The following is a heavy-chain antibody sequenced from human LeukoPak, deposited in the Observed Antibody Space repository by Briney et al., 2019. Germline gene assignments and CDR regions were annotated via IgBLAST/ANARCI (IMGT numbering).Heavy chain of an antibody. J-gene: IGHJ4*02. CDR1: GFTFSSYG. D-gene: IGHD4-17*01. V-gene: IGHV3-33*01. Sequence: GGSLRLSCAASGFTFSSYGMHWVRQAPGKGLEGVAVIWYDGSNKYYADSVKGRFTISRDNSKNTLYLQMNSLRVEDTAVYYCATMVTTGYWGQGTLVTVSP. CDR2: IWYDGSNK. CDR3: ATMVTTGY.